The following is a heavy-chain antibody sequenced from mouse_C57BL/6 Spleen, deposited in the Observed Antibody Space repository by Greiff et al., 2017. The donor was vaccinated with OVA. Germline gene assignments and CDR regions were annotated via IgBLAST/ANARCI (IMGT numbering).Heavy chain of an antibody. D-gene: IGHD2-5*01. V-gene: IGHV5-16*01. J-gene: IGHJ4*01. CDR1: GFTFSDYY. CDR3: ARGGYSNGMDY. CDR2: INYDGSST. Sequence: EVQVVESEGGLVQPGSSMKLSCTASGFTFSDYYMAWVRQVPEKGLEWVANINYDGSSTYYLDSLKSRFIISRDNAKNILYLQMSSLKSEDTATYYCARGGYSNGMDYWGQGTSVTVSS.